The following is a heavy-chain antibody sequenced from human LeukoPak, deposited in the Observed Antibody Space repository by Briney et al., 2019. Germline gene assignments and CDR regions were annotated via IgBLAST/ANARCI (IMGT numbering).Heavy chain of an antibody. V-gene: IGHV4-59*12. CDR3: ARRGSRWYWYFDL. J-gene: IGHJ2*01. Sequence: SETLSLTCTVSGGSISSYYWSWIRQPPGKGLEWIGYIYYSGSTYYNPSLKSRVNISVDTSKNQFSLKLSSVTAADTAVYYCARRGSRWYWYFDLWGRGTLVTVSS. D-gene: IGHD6-13*01. CDR2: IYYSGST. CDR1: GGSISSYY.